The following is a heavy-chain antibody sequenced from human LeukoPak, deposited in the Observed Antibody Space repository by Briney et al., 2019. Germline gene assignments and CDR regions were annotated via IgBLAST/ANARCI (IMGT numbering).Heavy chain of an antibody. CDR2: INPNSGGT. CDR3: ARDRRHLGVAGTRWFDP. Sequence: ASVKVSCKASGYTFTGYYMNWVRQAPGQGLEWMGRINPNSGGTNYAQKFQGRVTMTRDTSISTAYMELSRLRSDDTAVYYCARDRRHLGVAGTRWFDPWGQGTLVTISS. CDR1: GYTFTGYY. V-gene: IGHV1-2*06. J-gene: IGHJ5*02. D-gene: IGHD6-19*01.